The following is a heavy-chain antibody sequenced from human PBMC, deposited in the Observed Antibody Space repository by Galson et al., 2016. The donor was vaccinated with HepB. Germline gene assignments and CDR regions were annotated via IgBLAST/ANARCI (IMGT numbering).Heavy chain of an antibody. CDR1: GYTFTSYG. V-gene: IGHV1-18*01. Sequence: SVKVSCKASGYTFTSYGFSRVRQAPGQGLEWIGWISAYNGNINYAQKFQGRVTMTTDTSTSTTYMELRSLRSDATAVYYCARRSGWTNDAFDIWGQGTMVTVSA. J-gene: IGHJ3*02. CDR2: ISAYNGNI. CDR3: ARRSGWTNDAFDI. D-gene: IGHD6-19*01.